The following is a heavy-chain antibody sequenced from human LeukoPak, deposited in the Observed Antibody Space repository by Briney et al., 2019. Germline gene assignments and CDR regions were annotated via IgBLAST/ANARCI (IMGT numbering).Heavy chain of an antibody. CDR1: GAFISTYY. J-gene: IGHJ4*02. D-gene: IGHD2-2*02. CDR3: ARGGCNSASCYMAPFDY. V-gene: IGHV4-59*01. Sequence: SETLSLTCRVSGAFISTYYWSWIRQPPGKGLEWLGYIYYRGSTNYNPSLKSRVTISVDTSKNRFSLKLSSVTAADTAVYYCARGGCNSASCYMAPFDYWGQGTLVTVSS. CDR2: IYYRGST.